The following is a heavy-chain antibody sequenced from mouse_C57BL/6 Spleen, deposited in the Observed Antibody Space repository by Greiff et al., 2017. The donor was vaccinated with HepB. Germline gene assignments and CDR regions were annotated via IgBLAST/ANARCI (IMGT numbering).Heavy chain of an antibody. CDR3: ASASTFYAMDY. V-gene: IGHV1-18*01. D-gene: IGHD2-1*01. CDR2: INPNNGGT. Sequence: EVQLQQSGPELVKPGASVKIPCKASGYTFTDYNMDWVKQSHGKSLEWIGDINPNNGGTIYNQKFKGKAKLTVDKSSSTAYMELRSLTSEDTAVYYGASASTFYAMDYWGQGTSVTVSS. CDR1: GYTFTDYN. J-gene: IGHJ4*01.